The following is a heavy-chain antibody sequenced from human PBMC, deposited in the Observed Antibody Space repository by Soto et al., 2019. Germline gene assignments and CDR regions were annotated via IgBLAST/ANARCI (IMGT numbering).Heavy chain of an antibody. D-gene: IGHD3-16*01. CDR1: GFTFRDHW. V-gene: IGHV3-74*01. CDR2: INPDGSWT. Sequence: EVQLVESGGDVVQSGGSLRLSCVASGFTFRDHWMHWVRQSPGEGLVGVSRINPDGSWTDYADFVEGRFTISRDNAKNTLLPQMYSLRVEAKAIIYCARPGGNANSAFDVWGRGTMVTVS. CDR3: ARPGGNANSAFDV. J-gene: IGHJ3*01.